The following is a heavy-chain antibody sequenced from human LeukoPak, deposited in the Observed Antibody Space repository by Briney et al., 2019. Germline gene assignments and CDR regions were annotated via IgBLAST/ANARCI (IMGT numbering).Heavy chain of an antibody. J-gene: IGHJ4*02. CDR1: GFTFDDYA. CDR2: ISWNSGGI. V-gene: IGHV3-9*01. CDR3: AKETDYGGNSVGFGNFDY. Sequence: GRSLRLSCAASGFTFDDYAMHWVRQAPGKGLEWVSGISWNSGGIGYADSVKGRFTISRDNAKNSLYLQMNSLRAEDTALYYCAKETDYGGNSVGFGNFDYWGQGTLVTVSS. D-gene: IGHD4-23*01.